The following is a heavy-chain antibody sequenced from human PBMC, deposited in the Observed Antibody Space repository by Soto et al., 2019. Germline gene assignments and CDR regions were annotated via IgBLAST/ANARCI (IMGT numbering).Heavy chain of an antibody. CDR1: GYTFTSYG. Sequence: QVQLVQSGAEVKKPGASVKVSCKASGYTFTSYGISWVRQAPGQGLEWMGWISAYNGNTNYAQKLQGRVTMTTDTSTSTAYMELRGLRYDDTAVYYCAREGYCISTSCRHYDYYGMDVWGQGTTVTVSS. V-gene: IGHV1-18*01. J-gene: IGHJ6*02. CDR3: AREGYCISTSCRHYDYYGMDV. CDR2: ISAYNGNT. D-gene: IGHD2-2*01.